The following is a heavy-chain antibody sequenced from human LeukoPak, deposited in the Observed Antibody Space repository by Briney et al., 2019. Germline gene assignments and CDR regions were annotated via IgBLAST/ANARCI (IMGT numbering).Heavy chain of an antibody. V-gene: IGHV1-18*01. CDR2: ISAYNGNT. CDR1: GYTFTSYG. D-gene: IGHD1-1*01. CDR3: GRGTTGTEFDY. J-gene: IGHJ4*02. Sequence: ASVTVSCKASGYTFTSYGISWVRKAPGQGLEGMGWISAYNGNTNYAQKLQGRVTMTTETSTSTAYMELRSLRSDDTAVYYCGRGTTGTEFDYWGQGTLVTVSS.